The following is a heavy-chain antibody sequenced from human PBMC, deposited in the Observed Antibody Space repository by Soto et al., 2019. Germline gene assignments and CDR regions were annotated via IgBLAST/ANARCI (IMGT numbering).Heavy chain of an antibody. Sequence: ASVKVSCKASGYTFTSYAIYWVRQAPGQRLEWMGWINAGNGNTKYSQKFQGRVTITRDTSASTAYIELSSLRSEDTAVYYCGRVMGCGFSDYWGQGTLVTVSS. D-gene: IGHD3-10*01. CDR1: GYTFTSYA. J-gene: IGHJ4*02. V-gene: IGHV1-3*01. CDR3: GRVMGCGFSDY. CDR2: INAGNGNT.